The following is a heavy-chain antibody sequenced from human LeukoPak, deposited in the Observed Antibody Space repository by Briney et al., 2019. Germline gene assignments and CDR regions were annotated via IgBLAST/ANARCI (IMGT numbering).Heavy chain of an antibody. CDR2: GSTI. D-gene: IGHD3-22*01. Sequence: GSTIYYADSVKGRFTISRDTAKNSLYLQMNSLRAEDTAVYYCARGYYDSSGSPTGAFDIWGQGTMVTVSS. CDR3: ARGYYDSSGSPTGAFDI. J-gene: IGHJ3*02. V-gene: IGHV3-11*01.